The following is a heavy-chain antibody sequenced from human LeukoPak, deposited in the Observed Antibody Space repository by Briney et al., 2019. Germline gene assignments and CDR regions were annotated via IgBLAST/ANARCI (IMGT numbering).Heavy chain of an antibody. D-gene: IGHD3-10*01. J-gene: IGHJ4*02. CDR2: IYPGDSST. CDR1: GFSFTDYW. CDR3: ARFRFYGSGSYYNY. Sequence: GESLKISCKGSGFSFTDYWIGWVRQMPGKGLEWMGMIYPGDSSTRYSPSFQGQVTISVDKAISTAYLQWSSPKASDTAIYYCARFRFYGSGSYYNYWGQGTLVTVSS. V-gene: IGHV5-51*01.